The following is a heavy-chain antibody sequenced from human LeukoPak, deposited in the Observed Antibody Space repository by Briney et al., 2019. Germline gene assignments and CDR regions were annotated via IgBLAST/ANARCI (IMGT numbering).Heavy chain of an antibody. CDR3: ARDREESYYDY. Sequence: ASVKVSCKASGYTFTSYGISWVRQAPGQGLEWMGWISAYNGNTNYAQKLQGRVTMNTDTSTSTDYMELRSLRSDDTAVYYCARDREESYYDYWGQGTLVTVSS. CDR2: ISAYNGNT. CDR1: GYTFTSYG. D-gene: IGHD1-26*01. V-gene: IGHV1-18*01. J-gene: IGHJ4*02.